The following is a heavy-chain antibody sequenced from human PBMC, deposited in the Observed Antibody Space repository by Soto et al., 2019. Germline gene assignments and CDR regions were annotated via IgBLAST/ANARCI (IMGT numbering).Heavy chain of an antibody. V-gene: IGHV4-34*01. CDR3: ARGASGYYDSSGYYSPYYFDY. D-gene: IGHD3-22*01. Sequence: SETLSLTCAVYGGSFSGYYWSWIRQPPGKGLEWIGEINHSGSTNYNPSLKSRVAISVDTSKNQFSLKLSSVTAADTAVYYCARGASGYYDSSGYYSPYYFDYWGQGTLVTVS. CDR2: INHSGST. J-gene: IGHJ4*02. CDR1: GGSFSGYY.